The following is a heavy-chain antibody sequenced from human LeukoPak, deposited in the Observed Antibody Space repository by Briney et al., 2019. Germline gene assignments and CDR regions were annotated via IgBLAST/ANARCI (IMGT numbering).Heavy chain of an antibody. CDR2: IYTSGST. CDR3: ARNTSVISVAGPDDWYFDL. Sequence: SETLSLTCTVSGGSISTYYWSWIRQPAGKGLEWIGRIYTSGSTNYNPSLKSRVTMSVDTSKNQFSLKLSSVTAADTAVYYCARNTSVISVAGPDDWYFDLWGRGTLVTVSS. V-gene: IGHV4-4*07. J-gene: IGHJ2*01. CDR1: GGSISTYY. D-gene: IGHD6-19*01.